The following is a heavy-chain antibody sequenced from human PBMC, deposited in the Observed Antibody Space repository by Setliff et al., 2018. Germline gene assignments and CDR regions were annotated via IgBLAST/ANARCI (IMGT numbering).Heavy chain of an antibody. Sequence: GSLRLSCAASGFTFSSYGMHWVRQAPGKGLEWVAVIWYDGSNKYYADSVKGRFTISRDNSKNTLYLQMNSLRAEDTAVYYCAKRGPYCSGGTCHYYFDYWGQGTLVTVSS. D-gene: IGHD2-15*01. J-gene: IGHJ4*02. CDR3: AKRGPYCSGGTCHYYFDY. CDR1: GFTFSSYG. CDR2: IWYDGSNK. V-gene: IGHV3-33*06.